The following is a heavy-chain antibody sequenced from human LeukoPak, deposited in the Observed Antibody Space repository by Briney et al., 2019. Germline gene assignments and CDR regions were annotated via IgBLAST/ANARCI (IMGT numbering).Heavy chain of an antibody. V-gene: IGHV3-48*03. CDR3: TRRPY. Sequence: GGSLRLXCTASGFTFSSSEMNWVRQAPGKGLEWVSYINSNGDFKYYADSVKGRFTISRDNAKNSLYLQMNSLRAEDTAVYYCTRRPYWGRGTLVSVSS. CDR2: INSNGDFK. CDR1: GFTFSSSE. J-gene: IGHJ4*02.